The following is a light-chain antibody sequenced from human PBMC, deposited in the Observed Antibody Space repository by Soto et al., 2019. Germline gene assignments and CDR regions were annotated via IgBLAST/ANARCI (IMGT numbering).Light chain of an antibody. CDR3: SSYTSSSTVV. V-gene: IGLV2-14*01. CDR1: SSDVGGYKY. Sequence: QSALTQPASVSGSPGQSITISCTGTSSDVGGYKYVSWYQQHPGKAPKLMIYDVSNRPSGVSNRLSGSKSGNTASLTISGLQAEDEAEYYCSSYTSSSTVVFGGGTKLTVL. CDR2: DVS. J-gene: IGLJ2*01.